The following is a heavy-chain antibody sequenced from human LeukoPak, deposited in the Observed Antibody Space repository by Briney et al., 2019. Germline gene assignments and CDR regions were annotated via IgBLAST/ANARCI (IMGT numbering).Heavy chain of an antibody. V-gene: IGHV4-30-2*01. CDR2: IYHNGNT. CDR1: GGSISSGGYS. Sequence: PSQTLSLTCAVSGGSISSGGYSWSWIRQPPGTGLEWIGYIYHNGNTYYSPSLKSRVTIPVDRSKNQLSLKLSSVTAADTAMYYCASGGYSYGFDYWGQGTLVTVSS. D-gene: IGHD5-18*01. CDR3: ASGGYSYGFDY. J-gene: IGHJ4*02.